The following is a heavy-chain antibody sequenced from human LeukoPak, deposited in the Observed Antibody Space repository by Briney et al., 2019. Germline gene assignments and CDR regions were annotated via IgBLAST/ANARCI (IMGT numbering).Heavy chain of an antibody. D-gene: IGHD4-23*01. Sequence: PSETLSLTCAVYGGSFSGYYWSWIRQPPGKGLEWIGEINHSGSTNYNPSLKSRVTISVDTFKNQFSLKLSSVTAADTAVYYCARGYDYGGNSGGFDYWGQGTLVTVPS. CDR1: GGSFSGYY. CDR2: INHSGST. J-gene: IGHJ4*02. V-gene: IGHV4-34*01. CDR3: ARGYDYGGNSGGFDY.